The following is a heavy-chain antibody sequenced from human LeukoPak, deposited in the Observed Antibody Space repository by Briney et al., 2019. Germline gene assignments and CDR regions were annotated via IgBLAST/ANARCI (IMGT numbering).Heavy chain of an antibody. CDR2: IRYDGSNK. Sequence: GGSLRLSCAASGFTFSSYGMHWVRQAPGKGLEWVAFIRYDGSNKYYADSVKGRFTISRDNSKNTLYLQMNSLRAEDTAVYYCARDWENYDSSGYYVFWGQGTLVTVSS. D-gene: IGHD3-22*01. CDR3: ARDWENYDSSGYYVF. V-gene: IGHV3-30*02. CDR1: GFTFSSYG. J-gene: IGHJ4*02.